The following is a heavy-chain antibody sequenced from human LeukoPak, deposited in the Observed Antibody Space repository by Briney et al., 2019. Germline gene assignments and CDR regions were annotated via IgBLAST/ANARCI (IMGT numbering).Heavy chain of an antibody. Sequence: ASVKVSCKASGYTFTSYGISWVRQAPGQGLEWMGWISAYNGNTNYAQKLQGRVTMTTDTSTSTAYMELRSLRSDDTAVYYYARAAYVWGSYRYYFDYWGQGTLVTVSS. CDR3: ARAAYVWGSYRYYFDY. CDR1: GYTFTSYG. V-gene: IGHV1-18*01. CDR2: ISAYNGNT. J-gene: IGHJ4*02. D-gene: IGHD3-16*02.